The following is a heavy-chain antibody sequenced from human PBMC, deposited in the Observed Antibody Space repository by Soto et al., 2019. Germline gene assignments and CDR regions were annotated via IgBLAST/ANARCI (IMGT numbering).Heavy chain of an antibody. D-gene: IGHD6-13*01. CDR1: RVAFSKFI. Sequence: QAQLEQSGGEVKKPGSSVKVSCKASRVAFSKFIVTWVRQAPGLGLEWVGEIIPIFGTANYAQKFQGRVTITADESTSTAYMRAKNLTCEQTAVYDSAKSRYSSPMGDYYEMDAWGQGTMVRFSS. CDR2: IIPIFGTA. J-gene: IGHJ6*02. V-gene: IGHV1-69*01. CDR3: AKSRYSSPMGDYYEMDA.